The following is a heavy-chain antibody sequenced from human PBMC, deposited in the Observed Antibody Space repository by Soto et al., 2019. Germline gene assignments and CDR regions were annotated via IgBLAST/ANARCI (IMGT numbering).Heavy chain of an antibody. CDR3: ARDGDGYPA. J-gene: IGHJ5*02. Sequence: EVLLVESGGGLVQPGGSLTLSCAASGFTFSRNWMSWVRQAPGKGLEWVANIKEDGSAKYYADAVKGRFTLSRDNVDNSLYLQMNSLRVEDTAVYYCARDGDGYPAWGQGTLVTVSS. V-gene: IGHV3-7*01. CDR2: IKEDGSAK. D-gene: IGHD1-1*01. CDR1: GFTFSRNW.